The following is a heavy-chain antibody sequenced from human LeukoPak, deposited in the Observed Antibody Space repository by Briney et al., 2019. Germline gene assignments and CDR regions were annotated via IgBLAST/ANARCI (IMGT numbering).Heavy chain of an antibody. Sequence: SVKVSCKASGGTFSSYAISWVRQAPGQGLEWMGGIIPLFGTANYAQKFLGRVIITADESTSTTHMYLSSLKSEDTAVYYCARDRGYFYDQLDYWGQGTLVTVSS. CDR3: ARDRGYFYDQLDY. CDR2: IIPLFGTA. CDR1: GGTFSSYA. V-gene: IGHV1-69*13. J-gene: IGHJ4*02. D-gene: IGHD2/OR15-2a*01.